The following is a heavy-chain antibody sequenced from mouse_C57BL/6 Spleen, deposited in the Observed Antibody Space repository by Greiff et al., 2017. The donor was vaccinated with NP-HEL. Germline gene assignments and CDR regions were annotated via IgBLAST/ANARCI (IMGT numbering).Heavy chain of an antibody. V-gene: IGHV5-9-1*02. CDR2: ISSGGDYI. D-gene: IGHD2-5*01. Sequence: EVKLVESGEGLVKPGGSLKLSCAASGFTFSSYAMSWVRQTPEKRLEWVAYISSGGDYIYYADTVKGRFTISRDNARNTLYLQMSSLKSEDTAMYYCTRPRNLYSNWGAMDYWGQGTSVTVSS. J-gene: IGHJ4*01. CDR1: GFTFSSYA. CDR3: TRPRNLYSNWGAMDY.